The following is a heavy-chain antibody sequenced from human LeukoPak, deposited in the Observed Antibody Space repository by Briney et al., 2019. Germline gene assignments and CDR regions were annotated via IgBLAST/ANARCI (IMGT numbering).Heavy chain of an antibody. V-gene: IGHV3-23*01. CDR1: GFTFSSYG. CDR2: ISGSGGST. J-gene: IGHJ6*03. D-gene: IGHD3-22*01. CDR3: AKEAYYYDSSGYPPSYYYYMDV. Sequence: GGSLRLSCAASGFTFSSYGMSWVRQAPGKGLEWVSAISGSGGSTYYADSVKGRFTISRDNSKTTLYLQMNSLRAEDTAVYYCAKEAYYYDSSGYPPSYYYYMDVWGKGTTVTVSS.